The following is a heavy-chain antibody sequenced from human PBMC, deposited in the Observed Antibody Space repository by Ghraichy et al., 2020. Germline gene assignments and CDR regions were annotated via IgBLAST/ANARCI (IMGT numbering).Heavy chain of an antibody. CDR2: ISGSGGST. CDR1: GFTFSSYA. J-gene: IGHJ6*03. V-gene: IGHV3-23*01. CDR3: AKGQQLSSTYYYYYMDV. Sequence: GGSLRLSCAASGFTFSSYAMSWVRQAPGKGLEWVSAISGSGGSTYYADSVKGRFTISKDNSKNTLYLQMNSLRAEDTAVYYCAKGQQLSSTYYYYYMDVWGKGTTVTVSS. D-gene: IGHD6-13*01.